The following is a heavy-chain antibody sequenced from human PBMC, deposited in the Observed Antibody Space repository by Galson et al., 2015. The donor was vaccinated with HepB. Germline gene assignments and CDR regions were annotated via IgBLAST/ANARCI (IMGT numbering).Heavy chain of an antibody. CDR2: IWYDGSNK. Sequence: SLRLSCAASGFTFSSYGMHWVRQAPGKGLEWVAVIWYDGSNKYYADSVKGRFTISRDNSKNTLYLQMNSLRAEDTAVYFCARETFMGAYCGGDCYPGGYYFDHWGPGTLVTVSS. V-gene: IGHV3-33*01. J-gene: IGHJ4*02. CDR1: GFTFSSYG. D-gene: IGHD2-21*02. CDR3: ARETFMGAYCGGDCYPGGYYFDH.